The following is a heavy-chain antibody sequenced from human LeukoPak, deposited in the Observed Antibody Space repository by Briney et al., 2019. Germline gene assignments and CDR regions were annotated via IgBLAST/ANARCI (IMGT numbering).Heavy chain of an antibody. CDR3: ARVVVHGHSDY. D-gene: IGHD3-16*02. CDR1: GGSISSYY. CDR2: IFYTGST. J-gene: IGHJ4*02. Sequence: PSETLSLTCTVSGGSISSYYWSWIRQPPGKTLEWIGYIFYTGSTKYNPSLKSRVTISVDTSKNQFSLKLTSVTAADTAVYYCARVVVHGHSDYWGQGALVTVSS. V-gene: IGHV4-59*08.